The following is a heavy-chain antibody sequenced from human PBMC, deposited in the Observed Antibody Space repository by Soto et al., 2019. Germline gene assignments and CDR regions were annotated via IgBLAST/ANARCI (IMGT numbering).Heavy chain of an antibody. Sequence: SETLSLTCAVYGGSFSGYYWSWIRQPPGKGLEWIGEINHSGSTNYNPSLKSRVTKSVDTSKNQFYPKMSSVTAEDTAVYYCARCPYYSGMDVWGQGTTVT. CDR3: ARCPYYSGMDV. CDR2: INHSGST. J-gene: IGHJ6*02. V-gene: IGHV4-34*01. CDR1: GGSFSGYY.